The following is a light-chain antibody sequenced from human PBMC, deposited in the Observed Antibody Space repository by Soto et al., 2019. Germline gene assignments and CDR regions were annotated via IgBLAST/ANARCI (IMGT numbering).Light chain of an antibody. Sequence: QSAITQPSSVSGSPGQSSTISCTGTISDVGGYNHVSWYQIHPGKAPKLIIYEVTSRPSGVSYRFSGSKYGNSASLTISGLQAQVEADYYCSSYASSSSYVFGGGTTVTVL. CDR1: ISDVGGYNH. CDR2: EVT. V-gene: IGLV2-14*01. CDR3: SSYASSSSYV. J-gene: IGLJ1*01.